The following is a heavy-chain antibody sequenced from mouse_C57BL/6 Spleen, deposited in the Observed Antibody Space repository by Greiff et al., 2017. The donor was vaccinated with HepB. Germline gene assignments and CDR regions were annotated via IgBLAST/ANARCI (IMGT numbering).Heavy chain of an antibody. D-gene: IGHD2-14*01. CDR2: IDPSDSET. Sequence: QVQLQQPGAELVRPGSSVKLSCKASGYTFTSYWMHWVQQGPIQGLEWIGNIDPSDSETHYTQKFKDKATLTVDKSSSTAYMQRSSLTSEDSAVYYCAREGYGYAMDYWGQGTSATGSS. CDR1: GYTFTSYW. J-gene: IGHJ4*01. V-gene: IGHV1-52*01. CDR3: AREGYGYAMDY.